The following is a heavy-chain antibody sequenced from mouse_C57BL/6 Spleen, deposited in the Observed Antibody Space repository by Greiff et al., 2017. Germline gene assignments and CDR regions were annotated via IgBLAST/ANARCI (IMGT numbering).Heavy chain of an antibody. V-gene: IGHV1-54*01. CDR3: ARRADWDPWYFDV. CDR2: INPGSGGT. D-gene: IGHD4-1*01. J-gene: IGHJ1*03. Sequence: QLPQSGAELVRPGTSVKVSCKASGYAFTNYLIEWVKQRPEQGLEWIGVINPGSGGTNHNEKFKGKATLTVDKSSSTAYMQLSSLTSEDAAVYVCARRADWDPWYFDVWGKGTTVTVSA. CDR1: GYAFTNYL.